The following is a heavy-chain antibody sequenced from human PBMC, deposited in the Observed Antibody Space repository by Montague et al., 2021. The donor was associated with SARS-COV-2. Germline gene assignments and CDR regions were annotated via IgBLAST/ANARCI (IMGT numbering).Heavy chain of an antibody. CDR3: ARVRQWLVHFDY. V-gene: IGHV4-39*07. D-gene: IGHD6-19*01. CDR2: IYYSGST. CDR1: GDSISHSSYY. J-gene: IGHJ4*02. Sequence: SETLSLTCTVSGDSISHSSYYWGWIRQPPGKGLEWIGSIYYSGSTYYNPSLKSRVTISVYTSKNQVSLKLNSVTAADTAVYYCARVRQWLVHFDYWGQGTLVTVSS.